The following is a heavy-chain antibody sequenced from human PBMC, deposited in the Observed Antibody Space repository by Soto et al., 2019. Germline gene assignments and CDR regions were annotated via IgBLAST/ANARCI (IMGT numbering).Heavy chain of an antibody. CDR2: IWYDGSNT. CDR1: GFTFRNYG. CDR3: TRDVSSRYFDL. J-gene: IGHJ2*01. V-gene: IGHV3-33*01. Sequence: QVQLVESVGGVVQPERSLRLSCAASGFTFRNYGMHWVRQAPGKGLEWVALIWYDGSNTFYTDSVKGRFTISRDNSKSTLHLQMDSLRAEDTAVYYCTRDVSSRYFDLWGRGSLVIVSS.